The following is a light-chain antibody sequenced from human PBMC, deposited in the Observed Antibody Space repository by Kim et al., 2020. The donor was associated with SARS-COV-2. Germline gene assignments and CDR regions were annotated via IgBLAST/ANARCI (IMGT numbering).Light chain of an antibody. V-gene: IGLV2-14*04. CDR3: SSYTSSSVV. Sequence: PGQSITISCTGTSSDVGGYNYVSWYQQHPGKAHKLMIYDVSKRPSGVSNRFSGSKSGNTASLTISGLQAEDEADYYCSSYTSSSVVFGGGTQLTVL. CDR1: SSDVGGYNY. J-gene: IGLJ2*01. CDR2: DVS.